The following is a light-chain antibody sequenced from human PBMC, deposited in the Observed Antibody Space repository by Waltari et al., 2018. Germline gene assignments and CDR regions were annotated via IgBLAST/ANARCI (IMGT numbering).Light chain of an antibody. J-gene: IGLJ3*02. CDR2: INSDDTH. CDR3: QTWGTGFWV. Sequence: QLVLTQSPSASASLGASVKFTCTLSSGHSSYAIAWHQQQPEKGPRYLMKINSDDTHTKGDGIPDRFSGSSSGAERYLTISSLQSEDEADYYCQTWGTGFWVFGGGTKLTVL. CDR1: SGHSSYA. V-gene: IGLV4-69*01.